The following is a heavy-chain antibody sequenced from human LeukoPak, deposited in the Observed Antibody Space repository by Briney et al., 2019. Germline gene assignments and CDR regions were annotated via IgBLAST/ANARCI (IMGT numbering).Heavy chain of an antibody. CDR1: GFTFSSYS. Sequence: GGSLRLSCAASGFTFSSYSMNWVRQAPGKGLEWVSSISSSCSCIYYADSVKGRFTISRDNAKNSLYLQMNSLRAEDTAVYYCARVRWRGSVGNWGQGTLVTVSS. D-gene: IGHD3-10*01. V-gene: IGHV3-21*01. CDR2: ISSSCSCI. CDR3: ARVRWRGSVGN. J-gene: IGHJ4*02.